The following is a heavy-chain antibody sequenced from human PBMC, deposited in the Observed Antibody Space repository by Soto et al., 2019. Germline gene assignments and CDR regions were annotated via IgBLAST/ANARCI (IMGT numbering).Heavy chain of an antibody. CDR3: AREVWGPVD. Sequence: EVQLVESGGGLVQPGGSLRLSCEASGFTFTSYTMIWVRQSPGEGLEWLANIKEDGIQKNYVDSVKGRFTISRDNAKKSLYLQMNSLRVDDTAGYYCAREVWGPVDWGQGTLVTVSS. D-gene: IGHD7-27*01. J-gene: IGHJ4*02. V-gene: IGHV3-7*01. CDR1: GFTFTSYT. CDR2: IKEDGIQK.